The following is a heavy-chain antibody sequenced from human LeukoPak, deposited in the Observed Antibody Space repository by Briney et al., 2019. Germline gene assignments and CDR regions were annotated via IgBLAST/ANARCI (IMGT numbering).Heavy chain of an antibody. CDR2: IKQDGSEK. V-gene: IGHV3-7*01. Sequence: GGSLRLSCVASEFTFSSYVMSWVRQAPGKGLEWVANIKQDGSEKYYVDSVKGRFTISRDNAKNSLYLQMNSLRAEDTAVYYCARDVYDGNDYWGQGTLVTVSS. D-gene: IGHD5/OR15-5a*01. CDR3: ARDVYDGNDY. CDR1: EFTFSSYV. J-gene: IGHJ4*02.